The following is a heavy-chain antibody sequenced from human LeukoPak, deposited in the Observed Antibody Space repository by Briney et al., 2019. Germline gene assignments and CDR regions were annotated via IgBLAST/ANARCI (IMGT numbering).Heavy chain of an antibody. J-gene: IGHJ4*02. CDR2: IWYDGSNK. V-gene: IGHV3-33*01. Sequence: GRSPRLSCAASGFTFSSYGMHWVRQAPGKGLEWVAVIWYDGSNKYYADSVKGRFTISRDNSKNTLYLQMNSLRAEDTAVYYCARDRRSGAVAGTSYYFDYWGQGTLVTVSS. D-gene: IGHD6-19*01. CDR3: ARDRRSGAVAGTSYYFDY. CDR1: GFTFSSYG.